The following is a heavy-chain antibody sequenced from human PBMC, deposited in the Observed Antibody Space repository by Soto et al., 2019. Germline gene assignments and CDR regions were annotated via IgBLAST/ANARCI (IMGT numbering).Heavy chain of an antibody. Sequence: QVQLVQSGAELKRPGASVKVSCKASGYSFSTCGITWVRQAPGQGLEWMGWISGHDDKTKLAENFQGRVTMTTDTTTSAAYKEMRSLKSDDTAVYFWAEGGGGGISFSPHVWFPSDGIDIWGQGTMVTVSS. CDR2: ISGHDDKT. CDR3: AEGGGGGISFSPHVWFPSDGIDI. J-gene: IGHJ3*02. D-gene: IGHD3-16*02. CDR1: GYSFSTCG. V-gene: IGHV1-18*01.